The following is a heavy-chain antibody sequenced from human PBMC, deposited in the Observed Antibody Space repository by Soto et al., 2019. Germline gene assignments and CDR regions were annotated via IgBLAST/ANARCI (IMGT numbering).Heavy chain of an antibody. V-gene: IGHV4-34*01. CDR3: ARTGSGSLDAFDI. CDR1: GGSFSGYY. D-gene: IGHD1-26*01. CDR2: INHSGST. Sequence: SETLSLTCAVYGGSFSGYYWSCIRQPPGRGLEWIGEINHSGSTNYNPSLKSRVTILVDTSTNQFSLKLSSVTAADTAVCYCARTGSGSLDAFDIWGQGTMVTVS. J-gene: IGHJ3*02.